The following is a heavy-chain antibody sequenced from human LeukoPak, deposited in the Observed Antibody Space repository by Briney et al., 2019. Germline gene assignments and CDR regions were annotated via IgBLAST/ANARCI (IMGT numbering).Heavy chain of an antibody. CDR2: ISYDGSNK. V-gene: IGHV3-30-3*01. CDR1: GFTFSSYA. CDR3: ARSISVYSGSYFLDY. D-gene: IGHD1-26*01. Sequence: PGRSLRLSCAASGFTFSSYAMHWVRQAPGKGLEWVAVISYDGSNKYYADSVKGRFTISRDNSKNTLYLQMNSLRAEDTAVYYCARSISVYSGSYFLDYWGQGTLVTVSS. J-gene: IGHJ4*02.